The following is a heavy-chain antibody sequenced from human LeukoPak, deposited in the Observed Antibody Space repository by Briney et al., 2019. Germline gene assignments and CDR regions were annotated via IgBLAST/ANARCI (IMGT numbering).Heavy chain of an antibody. D-gene: IGHD1-14*01. V-gene: IGHV4-34*01. CDR2: INHSGST. CDR3: ARGLSNRWIDY. J-gene: IGHJ4*02. Sequence: PSETLSLTCAVYGGSFSGYYWSWIRQPPGKGLEWIGEINHSGSTNYNSSLKSRVTISVDTSKNQFSLKLSSVTAADTAVYYCARGLSNRWIDYWGQGTLVTVSS. CDR1: GGSFSGYY.